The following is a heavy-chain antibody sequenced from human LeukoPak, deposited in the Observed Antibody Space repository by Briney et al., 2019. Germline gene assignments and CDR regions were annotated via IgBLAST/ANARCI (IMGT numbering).Heavy chain of an antibody. D-gene: IGHD3-22*01. Sequence: ASVKVSCKASGYTFTSYGISWVRQAPGQGLEWMGWISAYNGNTNYAQKLQGRVTMTTDTSTSTAYMELRSPRSDDTAVYYCARVTYYYDSSGYSPFDYWGQGTLVTVSS. CDR3: ARVTYYYDSSGYSPFDY. V-gene: IGHV1-18*01. CDR2: ISAYNGNT. CDR1: GYTFTSYG. J-gene: IGHJ4*02.